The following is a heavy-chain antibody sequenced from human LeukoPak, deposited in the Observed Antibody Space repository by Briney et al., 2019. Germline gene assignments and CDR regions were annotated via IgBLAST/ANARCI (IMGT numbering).Heavy chain of an antibody. CDR1: GFSVSHNY. D-gene: IGHD6-13*01. CDR2: IYSGGNT. V-gene: IGHV3-53*01. CDR3: TRDTPGIAASVSGG. Sequence: AGSLRLSCTASGFSVSHNYMNWVGQGPGKGLEWVALIYSGGNTHYADSVKGRFTISRDNSKNTLYLQMSSLRVEDTAVYYCTRDTPGIAASVSGGWGQGTLVTVSS. J-gene: IGHJ4*02.